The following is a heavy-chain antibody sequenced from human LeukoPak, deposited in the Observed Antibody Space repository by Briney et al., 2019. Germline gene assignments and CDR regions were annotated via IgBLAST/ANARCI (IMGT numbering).Heavy chain of an antibody. Sequence: ASVKVSCKASGGTFSSYAISWVRQATGQGLEWMGGIIPIFGTANYAQKFQGRVTITADESTSSAYMELSSLRSEDTAVYYCARGNKLLVVRGVIITPTFDYWGQGTLVTVSS. J-gene: IGHJ4*02. CDR1: GGTFSSYA. D-gene: IGHD3-10*01. V-gene: IGHV1-69*13. CDR2: IIPIFGTA. CDR3: ARGNKLLVVRGVIITPTFDY.